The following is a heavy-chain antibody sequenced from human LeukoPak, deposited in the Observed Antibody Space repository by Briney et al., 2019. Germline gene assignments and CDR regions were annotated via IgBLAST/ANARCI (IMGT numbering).Heavy chain of an antibody. Sequence: SETLSLTRAVYGGSFSGYYWSWIRQPPGKGLEWIGEINHSGTTNYNPSHKSRVTISVDTSKNQFSLKLSSVTAADTAVYYCAREIGRKQLVPGYWGQGTLVTVSS. CDR1: GGSFSGYY. CDR2: INHSGTT. V-gene: IGHV4-34*01. D-gene: IGHD6-13*01. CDR3: AREIGRKQLVPGY. J-gene: IGHJ4*02.